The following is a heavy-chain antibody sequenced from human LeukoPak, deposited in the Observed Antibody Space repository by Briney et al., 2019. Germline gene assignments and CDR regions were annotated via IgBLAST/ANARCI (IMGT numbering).Heavy chain of an antibody. Sequence: SETLSLTCTISGASIDSYYWSWIRQPPGKGLEWIGYIFYSGRTNYNPSLKSRVTISVDTSKNWFSLRLTSMTAADTAVYYCARGQKYIYGYTVTELGSRYFDYWGQGTLVTVSS. D-gene: IGHD5-18*01. CDR1: GASIDSYY. CDR2: IFYSGRT. V-gene: IGHV4-59*01. CDR3: ARGQKYIYGYTVTELGSRYFDY. J-gene: IGHJ4*02.